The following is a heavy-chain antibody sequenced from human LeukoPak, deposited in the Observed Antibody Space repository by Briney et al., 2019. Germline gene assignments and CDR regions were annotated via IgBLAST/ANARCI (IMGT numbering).Heavy chain of an antibody. D-gene: IGHD5-18*01. CDR2: IYSGGST. V-gene: IGHV3-66*01. Sequence: GGSLRLSCAASEFSVGSNYMTWVRQAPGKGLEWVSLIYSGGSTYYADSVKGRFTISRDNSKNTLYRQMNSLRAADTAVYYCARGLSGVAGYTYGRGIDYWGQGTLVTVSS. CDR1: EFSVGSNY. CDR3: ARGLSGVAGYTYGRGIDY. J-gene: IGHJ4*02.